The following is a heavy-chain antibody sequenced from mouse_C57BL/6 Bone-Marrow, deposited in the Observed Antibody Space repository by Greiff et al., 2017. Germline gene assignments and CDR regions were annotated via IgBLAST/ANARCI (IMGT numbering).Heavy chain of an antibody. J-gene: IGHJ2*01. CDR3: TRPGWAYFDY. D-gene: IGHD3-1*01. CDR1: GYTFTDYE. CDR2: IDPETGGT. Sequence: QVQLKESGAELVRPGASVTLSCKASGYTFTDYEMHWVKQTPVHGLEWIGAIDPETGGTAYNQKFKGKAILTADKSSSTAYMELRSLTSEDSAVYYCTRPGWAYFDYWGQGTTLTVSS. V-gene: IGHV1-15*01.